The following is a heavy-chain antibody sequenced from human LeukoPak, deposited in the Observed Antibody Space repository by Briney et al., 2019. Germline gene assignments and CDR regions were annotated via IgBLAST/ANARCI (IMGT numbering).Heavy chain of an antibody. CDR3: ARDPALRYFDWFFYY. Sequence: GGSLRLSCAASGFTFSSYAMHWVRQAPGKGLEWVAVISYDGSNKYYADSVKGRFTISRDNSKNTLYLQMYSLRAEDTAVYYCARDPALRYFDWFFYYWGQGTLVTVSS. V-gene: IGHV3-30-3*01. CDR1: GFTFSSYA. D-gene: IGHD3-9*01. J-gene: IGHJ4*02. CDR2: ISYDGSNK.